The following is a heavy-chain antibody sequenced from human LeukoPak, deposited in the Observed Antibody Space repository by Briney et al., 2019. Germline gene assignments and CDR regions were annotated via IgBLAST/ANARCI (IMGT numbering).Heavy chain of an antibody. Sequence: SVKVSCKASGGTFSSYAISWVRQAPGQGLEWMGGIIPIFGTANYAQKFQGRVTITTDESTSTAYMELSSLRSEDTAVYYCASIYSGSYYAFDYWGQGTLVTVSS. CDR2: IIPIFGTA. CDR3: ASIYSGSYYAFDY. D-gene: IGHD1-26*01. V-gene: IGHV1-69*05. CDR1: GGTFSSYA. J-gene: IGHJ4*02.